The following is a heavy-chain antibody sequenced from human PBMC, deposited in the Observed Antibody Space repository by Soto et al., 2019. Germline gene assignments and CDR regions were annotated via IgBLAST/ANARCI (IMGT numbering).Heavy chain of an antibody. CDR1: GGSISSSSYY. CDR3: ARHGEMAMGAFDI. CDR2: IYYSGST. J-gene: IGHJ3*02. D-gene: IGHD5-18*01. V-gene: IGHV4-39*01. Sequence: SETLSLTCTVSGGSISSSSYYWGWIRQPPGKGLEWIGSIYYSGSTYYNPSPKSRVTISVDTSKNQFSLKLSSVTAADTAVYYCARHGEMAMGAFDIWGQGTMVTVSS.